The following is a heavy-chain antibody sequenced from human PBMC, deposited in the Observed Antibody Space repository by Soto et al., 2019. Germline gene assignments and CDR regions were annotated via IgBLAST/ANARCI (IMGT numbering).Heavy chain of an antibody. CDR1: GGSMSNNY. D-gene: IGHD4-17*01. V-gene: IGHV4-59*01. CDR2: VFYTGST. Sequence: QVHLQESGPGLVKPSETLSLFCNVSGGSMSNNYWSWIRQAPGKGLEWIGYVFYTGSTNYNPSLKSRVSSEVDTSKKHFSLRLNSVTAADTAVYYCARSLTVTRFDQWGQGTRVTVS. J-gene: IGHJ4*02. CDR3: ARSLTVTRFDQ.